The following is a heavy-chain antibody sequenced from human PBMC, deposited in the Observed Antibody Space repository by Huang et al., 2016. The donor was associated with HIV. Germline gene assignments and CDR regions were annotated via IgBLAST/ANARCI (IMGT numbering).Heavy chain of an antibody. CDR3: ARPRMTEGNSDSTWSYFDS. V-gene: IGHV4-34*01. J-gene: IGHJ4*02. D-gene: IGHD2-21*02. Sequence: QVRLHQWGTGVLKPSETLSLKCAVYGGSFNGHFWTWSRQSPGKGREWIGEIDPRGTTSSNPSLKSRVTMSLDTSKSQFYLNLTAVTATDTATYYCARPRMTEGNSDSTWSYFDSWGQGTPVIVSS. CDR1: GGSFNGHF. CDR2: IDPRGTT.